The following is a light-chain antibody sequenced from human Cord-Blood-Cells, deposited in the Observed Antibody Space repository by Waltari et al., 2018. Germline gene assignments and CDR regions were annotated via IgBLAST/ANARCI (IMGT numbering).Light chain of an antibody. CDR1: QGISSY. CDR3: QQYYSYPT. CDR2: AAS. J-gene: IGKJ5*01. Sequence: AIRMTQSPSSLSVSTGDRVTITCRASQGISSYLAWYQQKPGKAPKLLIYAASTLQSGVPSRFSGSGSGTDFTLTISCLQSEDFATYYCQQYYSYPTFGQGTRLEIK. V-gene: IGKV1-8*01.